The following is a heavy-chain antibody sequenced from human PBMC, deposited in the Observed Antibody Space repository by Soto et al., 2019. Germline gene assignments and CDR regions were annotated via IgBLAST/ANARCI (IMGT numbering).Heavy chain of an antibody. D-gene: IGHD5-12*01. J-gene: IGHJ4*02. V-gene: IGHV1-8*01. CDR2: MNPNSGNT. CDR1: GYTFTSYD. Sequence: ASVKVSCKASGYTFTSYDINWVRQATGQGLEWMGWMNPNSGNTGYAQKFQGRVTMTRNTSISTAYMELSSLRSEDTAVYYCARGLDIVATLGRDYWGQGTLVTVSS. CDR3: ARGLDIVATLGRDY.